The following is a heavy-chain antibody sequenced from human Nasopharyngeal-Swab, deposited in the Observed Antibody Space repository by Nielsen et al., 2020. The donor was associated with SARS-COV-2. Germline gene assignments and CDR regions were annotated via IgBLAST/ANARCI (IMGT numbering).Heavy chain of an antibody. Sequence: WIRQPTGKGLEWIGYISHSGTTYYNPSLKSRLLISLDRSENQFSLKLNSVTAADTAVYYCARDRGYGFGHTGWFDSWGQGTLVTVSS. CDR3: ARDRGYGFGHTGWFDS. V-gene: IGHV4-30-2*01. J-gene: IGHJ5*01. CDR2: ISHSGTT. D-gene: IGHD5-18*01.